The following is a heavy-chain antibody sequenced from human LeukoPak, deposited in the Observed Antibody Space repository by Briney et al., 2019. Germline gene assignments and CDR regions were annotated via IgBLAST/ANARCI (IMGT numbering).Heavy chain of an antibody. V-gene: IGHV3-30-3*01. CDR1: GFTFSSYA. D-gene: IGHD2-21*02. CDR3: ARDRVVVVTAIPRGNYYYYGMDV. J-gene: IGHJ6*02. CDR2: ISYDGSNK. Sequence: GGSQRLSCAASGFTFSSYAMHWVRQAPGKGLEWVAVISYDGSNKYYADSVKGRFTISRDNSKNTLYLQMNSLRAEDTAVYYCARDRVVVVTAIPRGNYYYYGMDVWGQGTTVTVSS.